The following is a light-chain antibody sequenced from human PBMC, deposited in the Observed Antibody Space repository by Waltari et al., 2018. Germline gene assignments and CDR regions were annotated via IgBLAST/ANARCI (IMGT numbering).Light chain of an antibody. J-gene: IGLJ2*01. CDR1: SSDLGGYKY. CDR2: DVD. V-gene: IGLV2-11*01. Sequence: QSALTQPRSVSGSPGQSVTLSCTGTSSDLGGYKYVSWYQQPPGKAPKLVIYDVDKRPSGVPDRFSGSKAGNTASLTISGLQTDDDADYYCCSYAGRYTSVFGRGTRVTVL. CDR3: CSYAGRYTSV.